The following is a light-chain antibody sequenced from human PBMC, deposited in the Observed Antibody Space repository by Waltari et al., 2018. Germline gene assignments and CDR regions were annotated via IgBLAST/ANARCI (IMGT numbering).Light chain of an antibody. J-gene: IGKJ2*01. CDR3: QQYGSSYT. CDR1: QSVSRSY. Sequence: EIVLTQSPGTLSLSPGERATLSCRASQSVSRSYLAWYQQKPGQAPRLLIYGASSRATGIPDRFSGSGSGTDFTLTISRLEPEDFAVYYCQQYGSSYTFGQGTKLEIK. V-gene: IGKV3-20*01. CDR2: GAS.